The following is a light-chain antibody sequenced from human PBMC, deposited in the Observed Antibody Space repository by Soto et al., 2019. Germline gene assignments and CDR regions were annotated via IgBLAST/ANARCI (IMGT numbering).Light chain of an antibody. V-gene: IGLV2-14*01. CDR1: SSDFGGYNY. CDR3: SSYTSSSTREV. Sequence: QSVLTQPASVSGSPGQSITISCTGTSSDFGGYNYVSWYQQHPGKAPKLMIYDVSNRPSGVSNRFSGSKSGNTASLTISGLQAEDEADYYCSSYTSSSTREVFGTGTKVTV. CDR2: DVS. J-gene: IGLJ1*01.